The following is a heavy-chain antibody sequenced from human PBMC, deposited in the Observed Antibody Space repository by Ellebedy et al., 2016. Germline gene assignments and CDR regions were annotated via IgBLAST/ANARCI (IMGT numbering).Heavy chain of an antibody. CDR3: ARQRGIGLWYFDL. D-gene: IGHD7-27*01. CDR1: GGSFSGYY. CDR2: INHRGST. V-gene: IGHV4-34*01. Sequence: GSLRLSCAVSGGSFSGYYWSWIRQPPGKGLEWIGEINHRGSTNYNPSLKSRVTISVDTSKSQFSLRLSSVTAADTAVYYCARQRGIGLWYFDLWGRGTLATVSS. J-gene: IGHJ2*01.